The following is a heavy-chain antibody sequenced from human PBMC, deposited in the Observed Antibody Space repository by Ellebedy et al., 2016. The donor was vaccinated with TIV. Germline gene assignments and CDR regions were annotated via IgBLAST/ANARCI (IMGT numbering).Heavy chain of an antibody. CDR1: GFNIGSNA. Sequence: PGGSLRLSCAASGFNIGSNAMSRVRQTPGKGLEWVAGISGDDRTHYAHFVEGRFTISRDRFQSTLHLEMSSLRVEDTAIYYCAKDLSWWSASDYWGQGALVTVSS. CDR3: AKDLSWWSASDY. D-gene: IGHD3-16*01. V-gene: IGHV3-23*01. J-gene: IGHJ4*02. CDR2: ISGDDRT.